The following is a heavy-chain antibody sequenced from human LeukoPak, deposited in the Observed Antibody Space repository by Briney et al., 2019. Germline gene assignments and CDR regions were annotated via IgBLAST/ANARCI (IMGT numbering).Heavy chain of an antibody. J-gene: IGHJ5*02. CDR2: IKEDGSDK. D-gene: IGHD1-26*01. V-gene: IGHV3-7*03. CDR1: GFTFSSYW. Sequence: GGSLRLSCAASGFTFSSYWMSWVRQAPGKGLEWVANIKEDGSDKYYVDSVKGRFTISRDNAKNSLYLQMNSLRVEDTAVYYCAREVSAVVVGGINWFDPWGQGTLVTVSS. CDR3: AREVSAVVVGGINWFDP.